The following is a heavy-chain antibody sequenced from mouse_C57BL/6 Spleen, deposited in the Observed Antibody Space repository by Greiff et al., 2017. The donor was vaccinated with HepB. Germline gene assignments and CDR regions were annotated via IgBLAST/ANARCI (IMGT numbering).Heavy chain of an antibody. CDR1: GYTFTSYW. D-gene: IGHD1-1*01. Sequence: QVQLQQSGAELVRPGSSVKLSCKASGYTFTSYWMDWVKQRPGQGLEWIGNIYPSDSETHYNQKFKDKATLTVDKSSSTAYMQLSSLTSEDSAVYYCAREGTTVVTWYFDVWGTGTTVTVSS. J-gene: IGHJ1*03. CDR3: AREGTTVVTWYFDV. V-gene: IGHV1-61*01. CDR2: IYPSDSET.